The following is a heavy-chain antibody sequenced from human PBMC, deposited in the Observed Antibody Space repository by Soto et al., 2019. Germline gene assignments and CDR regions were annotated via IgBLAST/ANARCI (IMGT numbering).Heavy chain of an antibody. CDR1: GFTFSSYW. J-gene: IGHJ3*02. CDR3: ARDSLVRGVIGAFDI. V-gene: IGHV3-7*01. D-gene: IGHD3-10*01. Sequence: EVQLVESGGGLVQPGGSLRLSCAASGFTFSSYWMSWVRQAPGKGPEWVANIKQDGSEKYYVDSVKGRFTISRDNAKNSLYLQMNSLRAEDTAVYYCARDSLVRGVIGAFDIWGQGTMVTVSS. CDR2: IKQDGSEK.